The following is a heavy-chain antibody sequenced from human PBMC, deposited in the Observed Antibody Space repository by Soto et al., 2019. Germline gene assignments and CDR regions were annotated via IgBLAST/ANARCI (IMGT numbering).Heavy chain of an antibody. V-gene: IGHV3-13*05. Sequence: GWSLRHSCTTSVFSFIDYDMHWVRQVPGKGLEWVSTIGAARDPYYTGAVKHRFTISRENARNSMFLQMNSVTVGDTAVYYCARAYTGLLPRRADYYYALDVWGQGIMVTVSS. CDR3: ARAYTGLLPRRADYYYALDV. D-gene: IGHD2-15*01. CDR1: VFSFIDYD. J-gene: IGHJ6*02. CDR2: IGAARDP.